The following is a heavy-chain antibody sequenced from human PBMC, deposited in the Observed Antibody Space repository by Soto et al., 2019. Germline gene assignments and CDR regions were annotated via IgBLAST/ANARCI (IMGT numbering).Heavy chain of an antibody. J-gene: IGHJ4*02. CDR3: VRTTSSGTHFDF. V-gene: IGHV1-2*02. Sequence: VKLSSEICRYTCTGRYMHSVRPAPGQGLEWMGWINPNSGGTNYAQKFQGRVTMTRDTSISTAYMELSRLRSDDMAVYYCVRTTSSGTHFDFRGQSTL. CDR2: INPNSGGT. CDR1: RYTCTGRY. D-gene: IGHD2-2*01.